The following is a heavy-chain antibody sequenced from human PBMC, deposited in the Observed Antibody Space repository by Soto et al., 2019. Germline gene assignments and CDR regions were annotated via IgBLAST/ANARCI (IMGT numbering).Heavy chain of an antibody. J-gene: IGHJ5*02. CDR1: GFTISSSA. D-gene: IGHD3-3*01. V-gene: IGHV3-23*01. CDR3: AKITRS. Sequence: EVQVLESGGGLVQPGGSLRLSCAAFGFTISSSAMTWVRQAPGKGLEWISSISGDGKATYYADSVKGRFTISRDSSKTTLYLQMNGLRVEDTATYFCAKITRSWGRGTLVTVAS. CDR2: ISGDGKAT.